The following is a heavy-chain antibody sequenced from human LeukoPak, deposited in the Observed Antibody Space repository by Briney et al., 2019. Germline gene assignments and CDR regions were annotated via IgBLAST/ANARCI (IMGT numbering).Heavy chain of an antibody. J-gene: IGHJ4*02. CDR2: INPNNGAT. V-gene: IGHV1-2*02. CDR1: GYTFTDYY. Sequence: ASVKVSCKASGYTFTDYYIHCVRQAPGQGLEWVGWINPNNGATTYAQSFQGRATMTRDTSIRTAYMELSRLTSDDTAVYYCARADIAVAGWDFDCWGQGTLVTVSS. CDR3: ARADIAVAGWDFDC. D-gene: IGHD6-19*01.